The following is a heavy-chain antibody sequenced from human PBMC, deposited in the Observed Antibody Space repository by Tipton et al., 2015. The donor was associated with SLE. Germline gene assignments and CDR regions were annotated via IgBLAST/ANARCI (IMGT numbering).Heavy chain of an antibody. D-gene: IGHD6-13*01. CDR3: ARDGSSSSFDI. CDR2: IYTNGST. Sequence: TLSLTCTVSGGSITSGNYYWSWIRQPAGKGLEWIGRIYTNGSTNYNPSLKSRVTISVDTSKNQFSLKLNSVTAADTAVYYCARDGSSSSFDIWGQGTMVTVSS. V-gene: IGHV4-61*02. J-gene: IGHJ3*02. CDR1: GGSITSGNYY.